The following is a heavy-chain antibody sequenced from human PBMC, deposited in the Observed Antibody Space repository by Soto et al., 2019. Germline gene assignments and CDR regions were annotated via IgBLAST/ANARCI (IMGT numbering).Heavy chain of an antibody. Sequence: ESGGGVVQPGRSLRLSCAASGFTFSSYGMHWVRQAPGKGLEWVAVIWYDGSNKYYADSVKGRFTISRDNSKNTLYLQMNSLRAEDTAVYYCARDLAYGSGSVDYWGQGTLVTVSS. D-gene: IGHD3-10*01. CDR1: GFTFSSYG. CDR3: ARDLAYGSGSVDY. V-gene: IGHV3-33*01. CDR2: IWYDGSNK. J-gene: IGHJ4*02.